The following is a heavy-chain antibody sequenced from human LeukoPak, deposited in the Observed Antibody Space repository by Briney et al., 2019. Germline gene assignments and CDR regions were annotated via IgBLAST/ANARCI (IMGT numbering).Heavy chain of an antibody. Sequence: GGSLRLSCAASGFTFSSYAMSWVRQAPGKGLEWVSAISGSGGSTYSADSVKGRFTISRDNSKNSLYLQMNNLRAEDTAVYYCAKEDGDYPPVDYMDVWGKGTTVTVSS. CDR1: GFTFSSYA. V-gene: IGHV3-23*01. CDR3: AKEDGDYPPVDYMDV. CDR2: ISGSGGST. D-gene: IGHD4-17*01. J-gene: IGHJ6*03.